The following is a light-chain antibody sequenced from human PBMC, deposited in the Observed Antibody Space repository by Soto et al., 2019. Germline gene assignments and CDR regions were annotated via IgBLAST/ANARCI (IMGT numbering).Light chain of an antibody. V-gene: IGKV3-15*01. Sequence: EVVMTQSPATLSVSPGERATLSCRASQSVGRNLAWYQQKPGQAPRLLIFVASTGANGIPGRFSGSGSGTEFTLTISSLQPEDSAFYYCQQHDVWPATFGQGTTVEIK. CDR1: QSVGRN. CDR3: QQHDVWPAT. J-gene: IGKJ1*01. CDR2: VAS.